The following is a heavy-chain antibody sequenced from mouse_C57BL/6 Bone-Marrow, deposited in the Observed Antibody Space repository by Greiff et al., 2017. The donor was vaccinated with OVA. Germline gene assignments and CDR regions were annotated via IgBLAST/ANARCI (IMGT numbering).Heavy chain of an antibody. CDR1: GYAFSSYW. D-gene: IGHD2-1*01. V-gene: IGHV1-80*01. Sequence: VQLQQSGAELVKPGASVKISCKASGYAFSSYWMNWVKQRPGKGLEWIGQIYPGDGDTNYNGKFKGKATLTADTSSSTAYMQLSSLTSEDSAVYFGARSGYGNYGDYFDYWGQGTTLTVSS. CDR2: IYPGDGDT. J-gene: IGHJ2*01. CDR3: ARSGYGNYGDYFDY.